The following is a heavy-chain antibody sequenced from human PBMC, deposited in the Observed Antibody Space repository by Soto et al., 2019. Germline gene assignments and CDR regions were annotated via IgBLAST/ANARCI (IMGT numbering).Heavy chain of an antibody. CDR1: GYTFTSYA. V-gene: IGHV1-3*01. Sequence: ASVKVSCTASGYTFTSYAMHWVRQAPGQRLEWMGWINAGNGNTKYSQKFQGRVTITRDTSASTAYMELSSLRSEDTAVYYCARSEDIVVVVARRYFDYWGQGTLVTVSS. D-gene: IGHD2-15*01. CDR2: INAGNGNT. CDR3: ARSEDIVVVVARRYFDY. J-gene: IGHJ4*02.